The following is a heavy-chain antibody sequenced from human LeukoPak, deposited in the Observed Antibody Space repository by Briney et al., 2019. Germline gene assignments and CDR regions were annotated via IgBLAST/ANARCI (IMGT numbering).Heavy chain of an antibody. CDR1: GYRFNVYD. D-gene: IGHD4-23*01. V-gene: IGHV1-18*01. CDR2: ISTYTGRA. CDR3: ARADGTNSGTNAFDV. Sequence: ASGKLSCKTSGYRFNVYDILWVRQAPGHGLDYVGWISTYTGRANYAQKFQGRVSMITDASTSTAYLELTNLTSSDTGLYYCARADGTNSGTNAFDVWGLGTMVTVAS. J-gene: IGHJ3*01.